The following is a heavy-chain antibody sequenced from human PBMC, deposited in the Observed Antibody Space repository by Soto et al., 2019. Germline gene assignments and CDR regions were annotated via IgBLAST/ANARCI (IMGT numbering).Heavy chain of an antibody. V-gene: IGHV3-23*01. D-gene: IGHD2-15*01. CDR3: GRARYLLVDQPLYFEY. J-gene: IGHJ4*02. CDR1: GFTFKNYA. CDR2: ISFSGTIT. Sequence: EVQLLESGGGLVRPGGSLRLSCAASGFTFKNYAMGWIRQAPGKGLEWISVISFSGTITLYADSAKGRFTISRDFSNNTSSLQMSSLRADDTAVYYCGRARYLLVDQPLYFEYWGQGTLVTVSS.